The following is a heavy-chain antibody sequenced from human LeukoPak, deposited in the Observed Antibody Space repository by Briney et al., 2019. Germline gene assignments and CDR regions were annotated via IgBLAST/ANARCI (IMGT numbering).Heavy chain of an antibody. Sequence: GRSLRLSCAASGFTFSSYGMHWVRQAPGKGLEWVAVISYDGSNKYYADSVKGRFTISRDNSKNTLYLQMNSLRAEGTAVYYCSGYCGGDCYPWGQGTLVTVSS. CDR1: GFTFSSYG. J-gene: IGHJ5*02. D-gene: IGHD2-21*02. CDR3: SGYCGGDCYP. V-gene: IGHV3-30*03. CDR2: ISYDGSNK.